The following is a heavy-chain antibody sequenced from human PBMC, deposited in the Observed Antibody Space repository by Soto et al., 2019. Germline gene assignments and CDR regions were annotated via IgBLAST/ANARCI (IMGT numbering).Heavy chain of an antibody. V-gene: IGHV4-39*01. CDR1: GGSISSISYY. Sequence: PSETLSLTCTVTGGSISSISYYWGWIRQPPGKGLEWIGSISYSGSTYYNPSLKSRVTISVDTSMNQFSLKLSSVTAADTAVYYCARTTTGNAMDVWGQGTTVTVSS. J-gene: IGHJ6*02. D-gene: IGHD4-17*01. CDR2: ISYSGST. CDR3: ARTTTGNAMDV.